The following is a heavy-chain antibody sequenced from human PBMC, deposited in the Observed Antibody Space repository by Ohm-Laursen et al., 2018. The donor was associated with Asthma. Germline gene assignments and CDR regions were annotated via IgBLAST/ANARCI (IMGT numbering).Heavy chain of an antibody. CDR1: GGSISSSNW. CDR2: IYHSGST. Sequence: PGTLSLTCAVSGGSISSSNWWSWVRQPPGKGLEWIGEIYHSGSTNYNPSLKSRVTISVDKSKNQFSLKLSSVTAADTAVYYCARAHPGTYGSGSYYKFNGMDVWGQGTTVTVSS. V-gene: IGHV4-4*03. D-gene: IGHD3-10*01. J-gene: IGHJ6*02. CDR3: ARAHPGTYGSGSYYKFNGMDV.